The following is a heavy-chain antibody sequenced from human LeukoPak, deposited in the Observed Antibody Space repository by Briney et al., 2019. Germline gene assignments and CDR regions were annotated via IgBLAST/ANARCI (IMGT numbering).Heavy chain of an antibody. V-gene: IGHV4-59*01. CDR1: GGSISSYY. CDR2: MYYSGST. J-gene: IGHJ6*04. Sequence: PSETLSLTCTVSGGSISSYYWSWIRQPPGKGLEWIGYMYYSGSTNYNPSLKSRVTISVDTSKNQFSLKVNSVTAADTAVYFCAGLPVRYDVLTGYYPYYYGMDVWGKGTTVTVSS. CDR3: AGLPVRYDVLTGYYPYYYGMDV. D-gene: IGHD3-9*01.